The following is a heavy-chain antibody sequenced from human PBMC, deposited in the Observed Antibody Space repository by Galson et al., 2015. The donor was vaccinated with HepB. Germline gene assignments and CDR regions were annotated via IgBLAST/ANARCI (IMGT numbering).Heavy chain of an antibody. CDR1: GFTFSSYS. D-gene: IGHD6-6*01. CDR3: ARDVDSSSSYMYYYYYGMDV. J-gene: IGHJ6*02. Sequence: SLRLSCAASGFTFSSYSMNWVRQAPGKGLEWVSSISSSSSYIYYADSVKGRFTISRDNAKNSLYLQMNSLRAEDTAVYYCARDVDSSSSYMYYYYYGMDVWGQGTTVTVSS. V-gene: IGHV3-21*01. CDR2: ISSSSSYI.